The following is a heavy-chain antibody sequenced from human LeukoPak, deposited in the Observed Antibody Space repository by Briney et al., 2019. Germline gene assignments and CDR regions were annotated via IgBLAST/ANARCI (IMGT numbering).Heavy chain of an antibody. CDR3: AKDLNDDSSGYPFDY. Sequence: PGGSLRLSCAASGFTLSSYGMSWVRQAPGKGLEWVSAISGSGGSTYYADSVKGRFTISRDNSKNTLYLQMNSLRAEDTAVYYCAKDLNDDSSGYPFDYWGQGTLVTVSS. CDR2: ISGSGGST. V-gene: IGHV3-23*01. CDR1: GFTLSSYG. D-gene: IGHD3-22*01. J-gene: IGHJ4*02.